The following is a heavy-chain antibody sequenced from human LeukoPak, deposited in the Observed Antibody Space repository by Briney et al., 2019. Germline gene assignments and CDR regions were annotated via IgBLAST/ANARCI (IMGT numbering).Heavy chain of an antibody. CDR2: INHSGST. CDR3: AQRRSVVVPAAISAFDI. D-gene: IGHD2-2*02. J-gene: IGHJ3*02. CDR1: GGSFSGYY. V-gene: IGHV4-34*01. Sequence: SETLSLTCAVYGGSFSGYYWSWIRQPPGKGLEWIGEINHSGSTNYNPSLKSRVTISVDTSKNQFSLKLSSVTAADTAVYYCAQRRSVVVPAAISAFDIWGQGTMVTVSS.